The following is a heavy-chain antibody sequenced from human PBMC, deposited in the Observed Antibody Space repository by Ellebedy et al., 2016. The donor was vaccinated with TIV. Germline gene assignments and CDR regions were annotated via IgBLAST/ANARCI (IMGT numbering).Heavy chain of an antibody. Sequence: SETLSLTCAVSDGSLSNNYWTWIRQPPGKGLEWIGYLYYTGSTNYNPSLKSRVTISVNTPRNQFSLKLRSVTAADTAVYYCVSSASMDAFDLWGQGTMVTVSS. CDR2: LYYTGST. V-gene: IGHV4-59*01. CDR1: DGSLSNNY. CDR3: VSSASMDAFDL. J-gene: IGHJ3*01.